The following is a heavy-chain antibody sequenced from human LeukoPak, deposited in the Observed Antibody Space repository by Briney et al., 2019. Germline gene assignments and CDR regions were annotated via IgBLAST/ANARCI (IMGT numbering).Heavy chain of an antibody. CDR3: AKGWNYYGSGSYLIKGGDYFDY. CDR2: ISWNSGSI. V-gene: IGHV3-9*01. CDR1: GFTFDDYA. Sequence: GGSLRLSCAASGFTFDDYAMHWVRRAPGKGLEWVSGISWNSGSIGYADSVKGRFTISRDNAKNSLYLQMNSLRAEDTALYYCAKGWNYYGSGSYLIKGGDYFDYWGQGTLVTVSS. J-gene: IGHJ4*02. D-gene: IGHD3-10*01.